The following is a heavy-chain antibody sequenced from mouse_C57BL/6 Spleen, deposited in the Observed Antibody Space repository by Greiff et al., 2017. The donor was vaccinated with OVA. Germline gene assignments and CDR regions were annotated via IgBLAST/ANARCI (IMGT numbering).Heavy chain of an antibody. CDR2: IDPSDSYT. CDR3: ARHENGYFEV. J-gene: IGHJ1*03. CDR1: GYTFTSYW. Sequence: QVQLQQPGAELVMPGASVKLSCKASGYTFTSYWMHWVKQRPGQGLEWIGEIDPSDSYTNYNQKFKGKSTLTVDKSSSTAYMQLSSLTSEDSAIYYCARHENGYFEVWGTGTTVTVSS. V-gene: IGHV1-69*01.